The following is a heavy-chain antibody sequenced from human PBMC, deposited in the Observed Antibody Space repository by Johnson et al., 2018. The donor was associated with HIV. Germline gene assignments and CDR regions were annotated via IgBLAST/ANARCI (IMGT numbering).Heavy chain of an antibody. D-gene: IGHD4-23*01. CDR2: IYSGGST. V-gene: IGHV3-66*02. CDR3: ARVTLVVDI. CDR1: GFTVSSNY. Sequence: VQLVESGGGLVQPGGSLRLSCAASGFTVSSNYMSWVRQAPGKGLEWVSVIYSGGSTYYADSVKGRFTISRDNAKNSLYLQMNSLRAEDTAVYYCARVTLVVDIGGQGTIVTVSS. J-gene: IGHJ3*02.